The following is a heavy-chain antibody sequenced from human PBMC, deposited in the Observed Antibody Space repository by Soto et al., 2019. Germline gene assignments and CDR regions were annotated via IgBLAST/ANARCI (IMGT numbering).Heavy chain of an antibody. J-gene: IGHJ5*02. D-gene: IGHD2-2*01. CDR1: GGSIISSGYY. Sequence: PSETLSLTCSLSGGSIISSGYYWDWVRQPPGEGLEWIGYIYYSGSTSYNPSLKSRVTISVDSSKIQFSLKLTSVTAADTAVYYCARHTGQLSPFDTWGLGTLVTVSS. CDR2: IYYSGST. CDR3: ARHTGQLSPFDT. V-gene: IGHV4-39*01.